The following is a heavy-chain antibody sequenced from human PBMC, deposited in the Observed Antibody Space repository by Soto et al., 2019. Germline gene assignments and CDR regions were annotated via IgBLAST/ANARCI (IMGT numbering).Heavy chain of an antibody. J-gene: IGHJ4*02. D-gene: IGHD3-9*01. CDR1: GGSISSGGYY. CDR2: IYYSGST. Sequence: SETLSLTCTVSGGSISSGGYYWSWIRQHPGKGLEWIGYIYYSGSTYYNPSLKSRVTISVDTSKNQFSLKLSSVTAADTAVYYCASGYYDILTGYYEAFDYWGQGTLVTVSS. V-gene: IGHV4-31*03. CDR3: ASGYYDILTGYYEAFDY.